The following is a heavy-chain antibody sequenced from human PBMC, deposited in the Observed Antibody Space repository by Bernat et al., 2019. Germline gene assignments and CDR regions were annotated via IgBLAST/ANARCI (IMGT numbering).Heavy chain of an antibody. CDR3: ARAQSGYSSRAASDAFDI. V-gene: IGHV3-74*01. J-gene: IGHJ3*02. D-gene: IGHD3-3*01. CDR2: INSDGSST. Sequence: EVQLVESGGGLVQPGGSLRLSCAASGFTFSSYWMHWVRQAPGKGLVLVSRINSDGSSTSYADSVKGRFTISRDNAKNTLYLQMNSLRAEDTAVYYCARAQSGYSSRAASDAFDIWGQGTMVTVSS. CDR1: GFTFSSYW.